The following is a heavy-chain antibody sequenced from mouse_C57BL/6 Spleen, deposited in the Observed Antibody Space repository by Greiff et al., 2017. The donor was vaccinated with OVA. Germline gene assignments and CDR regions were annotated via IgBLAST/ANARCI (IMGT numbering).Heavy chain of an antibody. J-gene: IGHJ3*01. CDR1: GYTFTSYW. V-gene: IGHV1-50*01. CDR3: ARGRDGSSTWFAY. CDR2: IDPSDSYT. D-gene: IGHD1-1*01. Sequence: QVQLQQPGAELVKPGASVKLSCKASGYTFTSYWMPWVKQRPGQGLEWIGEIDPSDSYTNYNQKFKGKATLTVDTSSSTAYMQLSSLTSEDSAVYYRARGRDGSSTWFAYWGQGTLVTVSA.